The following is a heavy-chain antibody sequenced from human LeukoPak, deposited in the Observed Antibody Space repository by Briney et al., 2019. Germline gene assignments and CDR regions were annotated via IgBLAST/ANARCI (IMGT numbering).Heavy chain of an antibody. CDR3: AKDAGLYYYDSSGYYQYPYFDY. Sequence: GGSLRLSCAASGFTFISYNMNWVRQAPGKGLEWVSYISSSSSTIYYADSVKGRFTISRDNSKNTLYLQMNSLRAEDTAVYYCAKDAGLYYYDSSGYYQYPYFDYWGQGTLVTVSS. V-gene: IGHV3-48*01. D-gene: IGHD3-22*01. J-gene: IGHJ4*02. CDR2: ISSSSSTI. CDR1: GFTFISYN.